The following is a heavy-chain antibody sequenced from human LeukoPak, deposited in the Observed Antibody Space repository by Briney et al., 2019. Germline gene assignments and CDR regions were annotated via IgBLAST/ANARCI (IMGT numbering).Heavy chain of an antibody. CDR3: AREGYGSGRRLGMDV. CDR2: INPSGGST. CDR1: GYTFTSYY. D-gene: IGHD3-10*01. J-gene: IGHJ6*02. Sequence: ASVKVSCKASGYTFTSYYMHWVRQAPGQGLEWMGIINPSGGSTTYAQKIQGRVTLTRDTSTSTVYMELSSLRSEDTSVYYCAREGYGSGRRLGMDVWGQGTTVTVSS. V-gene: IGHV1-46*01.